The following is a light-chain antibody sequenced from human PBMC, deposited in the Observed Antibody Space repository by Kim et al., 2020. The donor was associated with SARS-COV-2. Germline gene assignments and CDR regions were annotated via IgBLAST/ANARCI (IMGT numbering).Light chain of an antibody. J-gene: IGKJ1*01. CDR1: EVVSSRA. V-gene: IGKV3-15*01. CDR2: RTS. CDR3: QQNHNWPWT. Sequence: EIVMTQSTATLSVSPGERATLSCRASEVVSSRALAWYQHKPGHSPRLVIYRTSTRATGVPARFSGSRSGTEFTLTISSLQSEDFAIYYCQQNHNWPWTFGQGTKVDIK.